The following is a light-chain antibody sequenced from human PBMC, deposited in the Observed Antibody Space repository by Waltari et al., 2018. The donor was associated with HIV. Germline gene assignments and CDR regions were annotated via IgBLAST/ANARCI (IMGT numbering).Light chain of an antibody. Sequence: QSALTQPPSASGSPGPSVTISCTRTSSAVGAYNYFSWYQQHPGKAPKLMIYEVSKRPSGVPDRFSGSKSGNTASQTVSGLQAEDEADYYCNSYAGSNNWVFGGGTKLTVL. V-gene: IGLV2-8*01. J-gene: IGLJ3*02. CDR1: SSAVGAYNY. CDR2: EVS. CDR3: NSYAGSNNWV.